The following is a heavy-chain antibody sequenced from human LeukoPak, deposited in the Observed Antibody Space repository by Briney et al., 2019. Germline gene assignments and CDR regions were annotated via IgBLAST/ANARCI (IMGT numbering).Heavy chain of an antibody. CDR2: ISGSDSGT. J-gene: IGHJ4*02. CDR3: AKDRLVSSGWHYFEY. V-gene: IGHV3-23*01. D-gene: IGHD6-19*01. CDR1: GFTFSNYA. Sequence: GGSLRLSCAASGFTFSNYAMTWVRQAPGKGLEWVSTISGSDSGTYYADSVKGRFTISRDNSKNTLYLQMNSLRAEDTAVYYCAKDRLVSSGWHYFEYWGQGTLVTVSS.